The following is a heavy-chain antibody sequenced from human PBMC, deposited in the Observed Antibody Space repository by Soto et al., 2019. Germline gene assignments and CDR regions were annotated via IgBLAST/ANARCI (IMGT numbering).Heavy chain of an antibody. V-gene: IGHV3-48*02. J-gene: IGHJ5*02. CDR3: ARDRGSGVAAAGKGTNWFDP. D-gene: IGHD6-13*01. CDR2: ISSSSSTI. CDR1: GFTFSSYN. Sequence: GGSLRLSCAASGFTFSSYNMNWVRQAPGKGLEWVSYISSSSSTIYYADSVKGRFTISRDNAKNSLYLQMNNLRDEDTAVYYCARDRGSGVAAAGKGTNWFDPWGQGTLVTVSS.